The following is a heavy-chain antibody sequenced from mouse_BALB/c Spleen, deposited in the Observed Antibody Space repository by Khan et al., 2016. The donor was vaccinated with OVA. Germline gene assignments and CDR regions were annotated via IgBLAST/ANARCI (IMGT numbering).Heavy chain of an antibody. CDR1: GYSFTGYY. V-gene: IGHV1-26*01. CDR2: VNPNTGNT. J-gene: IGHJ3*01. CDR3: ARGYDFFAY. D-gene: IGHD2-14*01. Sequence: VQLKESGPDLVKPGASVKMSCKASGYSFTGYYMNWVKQSHGKSLECIGRVNPNTGNTNHNQKFRGKAILIVDTSSSTAYMELRSLTSEDSAVYDCARGYDFFAYWGQGTLVTVSA.